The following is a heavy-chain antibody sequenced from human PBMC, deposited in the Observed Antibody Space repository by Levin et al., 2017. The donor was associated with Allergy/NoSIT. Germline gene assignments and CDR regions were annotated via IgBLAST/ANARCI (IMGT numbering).Heavy chain of an antibody. CDR3: ASRSPAIGSSNY. CDR2: IYYSGST. D-gene: IGHD2-15*01. V-gene: IGHV4-59*01. Sequence: SQTLSLTCTVSAGSISSYYWSWIRQPPGKGLEWIGYIYYSGSTNYNPSLKSRVTISIDTSKNQFSLKLTSVTAADTAVYYCASRSPAIGSSNYWGQGTLVTVSS. J-gene: IGHJ4*02. CDR1: AGSISSYY.